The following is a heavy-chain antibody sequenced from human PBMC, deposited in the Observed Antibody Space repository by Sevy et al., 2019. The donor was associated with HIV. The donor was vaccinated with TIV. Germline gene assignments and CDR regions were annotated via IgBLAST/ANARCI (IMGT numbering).Heavy chain of an antibody. CDR3: ARVEGIAAAGAAFDI. Sequence: ASMKVSCKASGGTFSSYAISWVRQAPGQGLEWMGGIIPIFGTANYAQKFQGRVTITADESTSTAYMELSSLRSEDTAVYYCARVEGIAAAGAAFDIWGQGTMVTVSS. CDR2: IIPIFGTA. D-gene: IGHD6-13*01. J-gene: IGHJ3*02. CDR1: GGTFSSYA. V-gene: IGHV1-69*13.